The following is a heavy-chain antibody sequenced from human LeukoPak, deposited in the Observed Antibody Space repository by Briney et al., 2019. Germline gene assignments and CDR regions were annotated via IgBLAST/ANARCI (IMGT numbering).Heavy chain of an antibody. CDR3: AKDRGYCSSTSCYSYFQH. V-gene: IGHV3-23*01. CDR1: GFTFSSYA. J-gene: IGHJ1*01. CDR2: ISGSGGST. D-gene: IGHD2-2*02. Sequence: GGSLRLSCAASGFTFSSYAMSWVRQAPGKGLEWVSAISGSGGSTYYADSVKGRFTISRDNSKNTLYLQMNSLRAEDTAVYYCAKDRGYCSSTSCYSYFQHWGQGTLVTVSS.